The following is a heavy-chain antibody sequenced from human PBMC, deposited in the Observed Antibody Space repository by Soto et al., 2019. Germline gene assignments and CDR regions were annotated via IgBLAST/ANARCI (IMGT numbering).Heavy chain of an antibody. CDR3: AKESGRLDY. J-gene: IGHJ4*02. CDR2: ISSSSGYT. Sequence: QVQLVESGGGLVKPGGSLRLSCAASGFTFSDYYMSWSRQAPGKGLEWVSYISSSSGYTNYADSVKGRFTISRDNAENSLYLQMNSLRAEDTSVYYCAKESGRLDYWGQGTLVTVSS. CDR1: GFTFSDYY. V-gene: IGHV3-11*06.